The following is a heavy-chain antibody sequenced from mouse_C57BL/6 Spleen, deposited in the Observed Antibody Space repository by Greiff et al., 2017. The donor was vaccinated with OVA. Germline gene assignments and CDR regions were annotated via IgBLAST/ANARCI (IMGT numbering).Heavy chain of an antibody. CDR1: GYTFTDYY. Sequence: EVQLQQYGPELVKPGASVKISCKASGYTFTDYYMNWVKQSHGKSLEWIGDINPNNGGTSYNQKFKGKATWTVNKSSSTAYMELRSLTSEDSAVYYCARDYGSSYDFDYWGQGTTLTVSS. CDR2: INPNNGGT. V-gene: IGHV1-26*01. J-gene: IGHJ2*01. CDR3: ARDYGSSYDFDY. D-gene: IGHD1-1*01.